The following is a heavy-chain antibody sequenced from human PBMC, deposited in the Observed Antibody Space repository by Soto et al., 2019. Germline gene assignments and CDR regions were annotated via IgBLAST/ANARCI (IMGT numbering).Heavy chain of an antibody. Sequence: SVKVSCKASGFTFTSSAVQWVRQARGQRLEWIGWIVVGSGNTNYAQKFQERVTITRDMSTSTAYMELSSLRSEDTAVYYCARDRCSGGSCYSGPWFDPWGQGTLVTVSS. D-gene: IGHD2-15*01. CDR2: IVVGSGNT. CDR3: ARDRCSGGSCYSGPWFDP. J-gene: IGHJ5*02. V-gene: IGHV1-58*01. CDR1: GFTFTSSA.